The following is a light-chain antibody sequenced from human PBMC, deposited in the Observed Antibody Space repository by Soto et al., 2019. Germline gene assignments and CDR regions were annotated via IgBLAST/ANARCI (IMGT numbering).Light chain of an antibody. CDR3: QQSYSTPIP. J-gene: IGKJ5*01. CDR1: QTISSW. V-gene: IGKV1-5*03. CDR2: KAS. Sequence: EIQMPLSPSPVSGSVVERVTITGVASQTISSWLAWYQQKPGKAPKLLIYKASTLKSGVPSRFSGSGSGTEFTLTISSLQPDDFATYYCQQSYSTPIPVGQGTRLEIK.